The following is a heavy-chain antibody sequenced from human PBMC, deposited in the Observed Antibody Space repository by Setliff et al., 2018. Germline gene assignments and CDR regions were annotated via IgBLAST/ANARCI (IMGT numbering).Heavy chain of an antibody. D-gene: IGHD6-19*01. CDR2: IYYSGST. CDR3: ARSRTTAVKGGVFAV. V-gene: IGHV4-31*03. CDR1: GASITSEAYY. J-gene: IGHJ2*01. Sequence: SETLSLTCIVSGASITSEAYYWSWIRQYPGKGLEWIGYIYYSGSTYYNPSLQSRVAVSLDSSKNHFSLELTSVTAADTAEYFCARSRTTAVKGGVFAVWGRGTLVTVSS.